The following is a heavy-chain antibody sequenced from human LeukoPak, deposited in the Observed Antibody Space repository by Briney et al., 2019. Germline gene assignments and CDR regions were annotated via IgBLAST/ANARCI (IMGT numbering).Heavy chain of an antibody. V-gene: IGHV4-30-4*08. D-gene: IGHD2-15*01. CDR3: ARYCSGTYNYYYYMDV. CDR2: IYYSGST. J-gene: IGHJ6*03. CDR1: GGSISSGYYY. Sequence: PSQTLSLTCTVSGGSISSGYYYWSWIRQPPGKGLEWIGYIYYSGSTYYNPSLKSRITISVDTSKNQFSLKLSSVIAADTAVYYCARYCSGTYNYYYYMDVWGKGTTVTVSS.